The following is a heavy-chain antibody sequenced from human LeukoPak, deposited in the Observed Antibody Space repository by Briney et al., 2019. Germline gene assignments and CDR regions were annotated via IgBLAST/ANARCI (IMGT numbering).Heavy chain of an antibody. CDR2: ISAYNGNT. CDR3: ARDAQYCSSTSCYSDY. D-gene: IGHD2-2*02. V-gene: IGHV1-18*01. CDR1: GYTFTCHG. J-gene: IGHJ4*02. Sequence: ASVKVSFKASGYTFTCHGISWVPQAPGQGLEWMGWISAYNGNTNYAQKLQGRVTMTTDTSTSTAYMELRSLRSDDTAVYYCARDAQYCSSTSCYSDYWGQGTLVTVSS.